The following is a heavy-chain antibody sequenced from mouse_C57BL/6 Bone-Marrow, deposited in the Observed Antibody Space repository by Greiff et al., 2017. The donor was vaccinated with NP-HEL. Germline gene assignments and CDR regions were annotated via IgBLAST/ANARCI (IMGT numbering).Heavy chain of an antibody. CDR3: ARTTARYYYAMDY. J-gene: IGHJ4*01. CDR2: FHPYNDDT. CDR1: GYTFTTYP. Sequence: VQLQQSGAELVKPGASVKMSCKASGYTFTTYPIEWMKQNHGKSLEWIGNFHPYNDDTKYNEKFKGKATLTVEKSYSTVYLELSRLTSDDSAVYYCARTTARYYYAMDYWGQGTSVTVSS. D-gene: IGHD3-2*01. V-gene: IGHV1-47*01.